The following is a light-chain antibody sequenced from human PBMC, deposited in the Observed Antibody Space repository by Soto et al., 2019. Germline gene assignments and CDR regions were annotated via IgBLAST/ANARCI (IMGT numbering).Light chain of an antibody. CDR1: SSDVGGYDY. V-gene: IGLV2-23*01. Sequence: QSVLTQPASVSGSPGQSITISCTGTSSDVGGYDYVSWYQQHPGKAPKVIIYEGSKRPSGVSNRFSGSKSGNTASLTISGLQAEDEADYFCCSYAGSFWVFGGGTKLTVL. J-gene: IGLJ3*02. CDR3: CSYAGSFWV. CDR2: EGS.